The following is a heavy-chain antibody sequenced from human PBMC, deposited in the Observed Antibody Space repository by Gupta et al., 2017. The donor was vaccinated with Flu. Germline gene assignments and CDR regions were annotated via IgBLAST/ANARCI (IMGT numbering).Heavy chain of an antibody. CDR3: ARDRPLVGGYDYGGRNWFDP. CDR1: GYSISSGYY. J-gene: IGHJ5*02. D-gene: IGHD5-12*01. V-gene: IGHV4-38-2*02. CDR2: IYHSGST. Sequence: QVQLQESGPGLVKPSETLSLTCAVSGYSISSGYYWGWIRQPPGKGLEWIGSIYHSGSTYYNPSLKSRVTISVDTSKNQFSLKLSSVTAADTAVYYCARDRPLVGGYDYGGRNWFDPWGQGTLVTVSS.